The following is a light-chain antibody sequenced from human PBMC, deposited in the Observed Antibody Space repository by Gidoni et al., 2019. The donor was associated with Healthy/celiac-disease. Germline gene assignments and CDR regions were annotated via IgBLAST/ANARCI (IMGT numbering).Light chain of an antibody. Sequence: EIEMPQSPATLSVSPGERATLSCRASQSISSNLAWYQQKPGQAPRLLIYGESTRATGIPARCSGSGSGTEFTLTISSLQSEDFAVYYCQQYNNWPPHTFGQGTRLEIK. V-gene: IGKV3-15*01. J-gene: IGKJ5*01. CDR1: QSISSN. CDR3: QQYNNWPPHT. CDR2: GES.